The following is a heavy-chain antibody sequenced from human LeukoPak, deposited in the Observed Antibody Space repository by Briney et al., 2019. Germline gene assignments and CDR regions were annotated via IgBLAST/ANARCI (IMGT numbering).Heavy chain of an antibody. CDR3: ARERAEQYSSSSPVVPMTVGSYYMDV. V-gene: IGHV4-59*01. CDR1: GGSISSYY. CDR2: IYYSGST. Sequence: PSETLSLTCTVSGGSISSYYWSWIRQPPGKGLEWIGYIYYSGSTNYNPSLKSRVTISVDTSKNQFSLKLSSVTAADTAVYYCARERAEQYSSSSPVVPMTVGSYYMDVWGKGTTVTVSS. J-gene: IGHJ6*03. D-gene: IGHD6-6*01.